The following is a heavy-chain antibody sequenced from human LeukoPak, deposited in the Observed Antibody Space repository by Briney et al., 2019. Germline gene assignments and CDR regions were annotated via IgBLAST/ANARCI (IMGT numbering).Heavy chain of an antibody. D-gene: IGHD6-13*01. Sequence: GRSLRLSCAASGFTFSSYAMHWVRQAPGKGLEWVAVISYDGSNKYYADSVKGRFTISRDNSKNTLYLQMNSLRAEDTALYYCAREGHGAADYWGQETLVTVSS. CDR3: AREGHGAADY. V-gene: IGHV3-30*04. CDR2: ISYDGSNK. J-gene: IGHJ4*02. CDR1: GFTFSSYA.